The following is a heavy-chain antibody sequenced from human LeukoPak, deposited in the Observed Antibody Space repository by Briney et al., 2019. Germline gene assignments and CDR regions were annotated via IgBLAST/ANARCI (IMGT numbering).Heavy chain of an antibody. CDR3: AKTWELFEDALDI. D-gene: IGHD1-26*01. J-gene: IGHJ3*02. V-gene: IGHV3-23*01. CDR1: GFTFSSYA. Sequence: GGSLRLSCTASGFTFSSYARSWVRQAPGEGLEWISAISGSGGSTYYADSVKGRFTISRDNSKNTLYLQMNSLRAEDTAVYYCAKTWELFEDALDIWGQGTMVTVSS. CDR2: ISGSGGST.